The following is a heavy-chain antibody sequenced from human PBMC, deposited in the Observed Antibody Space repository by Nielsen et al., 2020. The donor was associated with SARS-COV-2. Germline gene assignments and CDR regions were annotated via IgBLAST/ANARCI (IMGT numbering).Heavy chain of an antibody. Sequence: GESLKISCKGSENSFTDHWISWVRQVPGKGLEWMGRIDPSDSETNYSPSFDGQVTISADKSVNTAYLQWSSLKASDTAIYYCARHAWAGFCSGGSCPKGYLGAWGQGTLVTVSS. J-gene: IGHJ4*02. V-gene: IGHV5-10-1*04. CDR3: ARHAWAGFCSGGSCPKGYLGA. CDR1: ENSFTDHW. CDR2: IDPSDSET. D-gene: IGHD2-15*01.